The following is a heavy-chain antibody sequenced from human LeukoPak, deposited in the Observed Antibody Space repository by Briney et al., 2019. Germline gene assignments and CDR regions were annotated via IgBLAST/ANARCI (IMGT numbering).Heavy chain of an antibody. CDR2: ISYDGSNK. V-gene: IGHV3-30-3*01. J-gene: IGHJ4*02. D-gene: IGHD4-17*01. CDR3: ARAWGDDYGDLHFDY. CDR1: GFTFSSYA. Sequence: GGSLRLSCAASGFTFSSYAMHWVRQAPGKGLEWVAVISYDGSNKYYADPVKGRFTISRDNSKNTLYLQMNSLRAEDTAVYYCARAWGDDYGDLHFDYWGQGTLVTVSS.